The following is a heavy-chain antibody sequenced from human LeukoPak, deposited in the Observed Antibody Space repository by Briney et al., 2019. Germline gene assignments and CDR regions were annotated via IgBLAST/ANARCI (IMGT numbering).Heavy chain of an antibody. Sequence: SETLSLTCTVSGGSISSSSYYWGWIRQSPGKGLEWIGSIYYSGSTYYNPSLKSRVTISVDTSKNQFSLKLSSVTAADTAVYYCARVRTYYYDSSGYYGAPGAFDIWGQGTMVTVSS. CDR3: ARVRTYYYDSSGYYGAPGAFDI. V-gene: IGHV4-39*07. CDR1: GGSISSSSYY. CDR2: IYYSGST. D-gene: IGHD3-22*01. J-gene: IGHJ3*02.